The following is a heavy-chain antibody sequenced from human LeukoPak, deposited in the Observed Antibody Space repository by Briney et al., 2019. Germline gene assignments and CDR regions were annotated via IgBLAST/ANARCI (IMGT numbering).Heavy chain of an antibody. CDR3: ATGHYCSSTSCYRVPAFDI. CDR1: GFTFSTHW. CDR2: INREGSDK. J-gene: IGHJ3*02. D-gene: IGHD2-2*01. V-gene: IGHV3-7*01. Sequence: GGSLRLSCAASGFTFSTHWMNWVRQPPGKGLEWAANINREGSDKNYVDSAKGRFTISRDNSKNTLYLQMNSLRAEDTAVYYCATGHYCSSTSCYRVPAFDIWGQGTMVTVSS.